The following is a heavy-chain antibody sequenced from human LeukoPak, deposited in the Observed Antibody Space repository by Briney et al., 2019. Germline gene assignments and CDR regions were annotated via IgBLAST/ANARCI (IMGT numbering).Heavy chain of an antibody. D-gene: IGHD3-10*01. CDR2: IDRSSSHI. V-gene: IGHV3-21*01. J-gene: IGHJ4*02. CDR3: AREFFYGSGSYSY. CDR1: RFTFRSYT. Sequence: TGGSLRLSCTESRFTFRSYTMNWLRQAPRKGLEWVSSIDRSSSHIYYADSAKGRFAISRDNAKNSLYLQMNSLRAEDTAVYYCAREFFYGSGSYSYWGQGTLVTVSS.